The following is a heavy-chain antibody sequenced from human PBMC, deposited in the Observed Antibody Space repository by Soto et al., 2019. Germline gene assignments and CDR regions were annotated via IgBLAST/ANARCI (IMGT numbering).Heavy chain of an antibody. CDR1: GLTFSTYD. Sequence: QVHLVESGGGVVQPGTSLRLSCAASGLTFSTYDMHWVRQAPGKGLEWVALIWSDGSRTFYADSVKGRFTISRDNSKNTLYLQMHSLRAKDTAVYYCAGEPKGGAYDMDVWGQGTTVTVSS. D-gene: IGHD3-16*01. J-gene: IGHJ6*02. V-gene: IGHV3-33*01. CDR2: IWSDGSRT. CDR3: AGEPKGGAYDMDV.